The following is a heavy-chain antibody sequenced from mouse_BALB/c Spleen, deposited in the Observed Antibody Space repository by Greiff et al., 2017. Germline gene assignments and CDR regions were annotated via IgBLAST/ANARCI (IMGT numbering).Heavy chain of an antibody. CDR1: GFTFSSYA. J-gene: IGHJ1*01. V-gene: IGHV5-6-5*01. CDR3: ARGKDGGDWYFDV. D-gene: IGHD1-2*01. CDR2: ISSGGST. Sequence: EVKLVESGGGLVKPGGSLKLSCAASGFTFSSYAMSWVRQTPEKRLEWVASISSGGSTYYPDSVKGRFTISRDNARNILYLQMSSLRSEDTAMYYCARGKDGGDWYFDVWGAGTTVTVSS.